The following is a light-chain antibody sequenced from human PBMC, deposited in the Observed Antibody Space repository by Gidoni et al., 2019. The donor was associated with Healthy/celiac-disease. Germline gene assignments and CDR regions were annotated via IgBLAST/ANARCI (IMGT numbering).Light chain of an antibody. CDR1: QGISSY. CDR2: AAS. CDR3: QQLNSYSLT. J-gene: IGKJ4*01. V-gene: IGKV1-9*01. Sequence: IQLTQSPSFLSASVGDRVTLTCRASQGISSYLAWYQQKPGKAPKLLIYAASTLQSGVPSRFSGSGSGTEFTLTISSLQPEDCATYYCQQLNSYSLTFGGGTKVEIK.